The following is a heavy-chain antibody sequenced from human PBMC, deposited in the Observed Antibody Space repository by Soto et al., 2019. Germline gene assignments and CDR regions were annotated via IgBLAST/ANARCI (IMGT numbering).Heavy chain of an antibody. CDR1: GGSISSSSYY. D-gene: IGHD3-10*01. Sequence: QLQLQESGPGLVKPSETLSLTCTVSGGSISSSSYYWGWIRQPPGKGLEWIGSIYYSGSTYYNPSLRSRVPISVDTSKNQFPLTLSSVTAADTAVYYCARHGLCHYYGSGTAFDYWGQGTLVTVSS. J-gene: IGHJ4*02. V-gene: IGHV4-39*01. CDR3: ARHGLCHYYGSGTAFDY. CDR2: IYYSGST.